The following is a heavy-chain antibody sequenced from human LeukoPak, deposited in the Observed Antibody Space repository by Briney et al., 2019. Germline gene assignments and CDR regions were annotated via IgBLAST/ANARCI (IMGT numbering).Heavy chain of an antibody. V-gene: IGHV3-23*01. J-gene: IGHJ4*02. CDR1: GFTFSRYA. CDR3: AKDVLNEVIPTTLNV. Sequence: GGSLRLSCAASGFTFSRYAMSWVRQAPGKGLEWVSGISGSGSTTYYADSVKGRFTISRDNSKNTLYLQMHSLRAEDTAVYYCAKDVLNEVIPTTLNVRGQGTLVTVSS. D-gene: IGHD1-7*01. CDR2: ISGSGSTT.